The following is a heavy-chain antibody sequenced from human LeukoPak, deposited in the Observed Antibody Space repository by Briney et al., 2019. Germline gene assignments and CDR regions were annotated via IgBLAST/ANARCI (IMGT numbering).Heavy chain of an antibody. D-gene: IGHD3-16*01. J-gene: IGHJ4*02. V-gene: IGHV4-59*08. CDR3: ARQDYEAFFDY. Sequence: SETLSLTCTVSGGSISSYYWSWIRQPPGKGLEWIGYIYYSGSTNYNPSLKSRVTISVDTSKNQFSLKLSSVTAADTAVYYCARQDYEAFFDYWGQGTLVTVSS. CDR1: GGSISSYY. CDR2: IYYSGST.